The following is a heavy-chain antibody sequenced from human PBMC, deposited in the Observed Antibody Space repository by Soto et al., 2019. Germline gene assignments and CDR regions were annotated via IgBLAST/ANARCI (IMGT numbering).Heavy chain of an antibody. Sequence: LGESLKISCKASGYSFTSYWIGWVRQMPGKGLEWMGIIYPGDSDTIYSPSFQGQVTISADKSISTAYLQWNSLKASDTAMYYCARPPYSASYYYFDQWGQGTPVTVS. CDR3: ARPPYSASYYYFDQ. J-gene: IGHJ4*02. CDR2: IYPGDSDT. V-gene: IGHV5-51*01. D-gene: IGHD1-26*01. CDR1: GYSFTSYW.